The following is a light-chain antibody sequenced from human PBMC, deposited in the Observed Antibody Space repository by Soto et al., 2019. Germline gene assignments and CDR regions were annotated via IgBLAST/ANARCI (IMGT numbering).Light chain of an antibody. CDR2: RNN. Sequence: QSVLTQPPSASWTPWQRVTISCSGSSSNIGSNYVYWYQQLPGTAPKLLIYRNNQRPSGVPDRFSGSKSGTSASLAISGLRSEDEADYYCAAWDDSLSGYVFGPGTKVTVL. V-gene: IGLV1-47*01. J-gene: IGLJ1*01. CDR3: AAWDDSLSGYV. CDR1: SSNIGSNY.